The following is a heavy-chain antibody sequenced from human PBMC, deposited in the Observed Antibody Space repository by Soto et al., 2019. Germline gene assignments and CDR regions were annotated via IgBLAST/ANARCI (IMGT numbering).Heavy chain of an antibody. V-gene: IGHV4-31*03. J-gene: IGHJ4*02. D-gene: IGHD6-13*01. Sequence: QVQLQESGPGLVKPSQTLSLTCTVSGGSISSGGYYWSWIRQHPGKGLEWIGYIYYSGSTYYNPSLXSXXTISVDTSKNQFSLKLSSVTAADTAVYYCARGGSSSPYFDSWGQGTLVTVSS. CDR3: ARGGSSSPYFDS. CDR2: IYYSGST. CDR1: GGSISSGGYY.